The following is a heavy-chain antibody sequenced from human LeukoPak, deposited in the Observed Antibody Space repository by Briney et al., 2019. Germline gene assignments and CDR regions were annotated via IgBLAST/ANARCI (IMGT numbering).Heavy chain of an antibody. CDR1: GGSISSYY. Sequence: PSETLSLTCTVSGGSISSYYWSWIRQPAGKGLEWIGRIYTSGSTNYNPSLKSRVTMSVDTSKNQFSLKLSSVTAADTAVYYCARDVYLVESDHFDYWGQGTLVTVSS. CDR3: ARDVYLVESDHFDY. D-gene: IGHD2-2*02. V-gene: IGHV4-4*07. J-gene: IGHJ4*02. CDR2: IYTSGST.